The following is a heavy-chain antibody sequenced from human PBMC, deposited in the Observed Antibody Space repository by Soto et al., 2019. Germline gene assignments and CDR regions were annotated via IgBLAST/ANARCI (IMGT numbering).Heavy chain of an antibody. Sequence: GGSLRLSCAASGFTFSSYEMNWVRQAPGKGLEWVSYISSSGSTIYYADSVKGRFTISRDNAKNSLYLQMNSLRAEDTAVYYCARTGQIDFDYWGQGTLVTVSS. CDR2: ISSSGSTI. CDR1: GFTFSSYE. V-gene: IGHV3-48*03. J-gene: IGHJ4*02. CDR3: ARTGQIDFDY. D-gene: IGHD1-1*01.